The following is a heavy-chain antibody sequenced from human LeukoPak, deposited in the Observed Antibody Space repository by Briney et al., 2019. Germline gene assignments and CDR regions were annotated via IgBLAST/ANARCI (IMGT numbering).Heavy chain of an antibody. CDR3: ATGIDSSGYSGVH. D-gene: IGHD3-22*01. CDR2: FDPEDGET. V-gene: IGHV1-24*01. Sequence: ASVKVSCEVSGYTLTELSMHWVRQAPGKGLEWMGGFDPEDGETVYAQKFQGRVTMTEDTSTDTAYMELSSLRSEDTAVYYCATGIDSSGYSGVHWGQGTLVTVSS. J-gene: IGHJ4*02. CDR1: GYTLTELS.